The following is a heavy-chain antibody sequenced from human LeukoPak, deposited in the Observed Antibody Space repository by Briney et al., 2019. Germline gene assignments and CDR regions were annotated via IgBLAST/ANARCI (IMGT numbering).Heavy chain of an antibody. CDR1: GGSISSYY. V-gene: IGHV4-59*08. J-gene: IGHJ4*02. D-gene: IGHD3-22*01. CDR3: ARREDYYDSSGYYSYYFDY. Sequence: PSETLSLTSTVSGGSISSYYWSWIRQPPGKGLEWIGYIYYSGSTNYNPSLRSRVTISVDTSKNQFSLKMSSVTAADTAVYYCARREDYYDSSGYYSYYFDYWGQGTLVTVSS. CDR2: IYYSGST.